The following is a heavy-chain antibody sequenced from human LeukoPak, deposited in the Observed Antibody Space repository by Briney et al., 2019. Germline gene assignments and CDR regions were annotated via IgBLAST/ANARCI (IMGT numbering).Heavy chain of an antibody. CDR2: IYTSGST. V-gene: IGHV4-4*07. D-gene: IGHD2/OR15-2a*01. CDR1: GGSISSYY. CDR3: AKGHKENTLDAFDI. Sequence: SETLSLTCTVSGGSISSYYWSWIRQPAGKGLEWIGRIYTSGSTNYNPSLKSRVTMSVDTSKNQFSLILNSVTAADTAVYYCAKGHKENTLDAFDIWGQGTMVTVSS. J-gene: IGHJ3*02.